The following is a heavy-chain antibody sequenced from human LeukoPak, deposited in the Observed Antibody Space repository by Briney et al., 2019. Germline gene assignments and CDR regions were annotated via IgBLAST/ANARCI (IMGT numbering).Heavy chain of an antibody. CDR2: IYSGGNT. J-gene: IGHJ4*02. CDR1: GFTFSSYG. CDR3: ARRAGEYSHPYDY. V-gene: IGHV3-NL1*01. Sequence: GGSLRLSCAASGFTFSSYGMHWVRQAPGKGLEWVSFIYSGGNTHYSDSVKGRFTISRDNSKNTLYLQMNSLRADDTAVYYCARRAGEYSHPYDYWGQGTLVTVSS. D-gene: IGHD4-17*01.